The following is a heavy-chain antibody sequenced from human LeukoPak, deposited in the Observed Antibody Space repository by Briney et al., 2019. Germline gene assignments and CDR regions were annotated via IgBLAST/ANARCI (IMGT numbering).Heavy chain of an antibody. CDR3: AREGSGNTGGFDY. V-gene: IGHV4-59*01. CDR2: IYYSGST. Sequence: SETLSLTCAVSGGSISSYYWSRIRQPPGKGLEWIGYIYYSGSTNYNPSLKSRVTISVDTSKNQFSLKLSSVTAADTAVYYCAREGSGNTGGFDYWGQGTLVTVSS. J-gene: IGHJ4*02. CDR1: GGSISSYY. D-gene: IGHD1-26*01.